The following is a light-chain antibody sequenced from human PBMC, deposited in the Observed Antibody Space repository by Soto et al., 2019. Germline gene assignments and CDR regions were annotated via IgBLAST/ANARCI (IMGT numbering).Light chain of an antibody. Sequence: EIVITQSPVTLSVSPGERATLSCRASQSVTNSYLAWYQQKPGQAPRLLIFGASTRAAGIPARFSGSGSGTEFTLTICSLQSEDFAVYYCQQYGSSGTFGQGTKVDIK. CDR2: GAS. J-gene: IGKJ1*01. CDR1: QSVTNSY. CDR3: QQYGSSGT. V-gene: IGKV3-20*01.